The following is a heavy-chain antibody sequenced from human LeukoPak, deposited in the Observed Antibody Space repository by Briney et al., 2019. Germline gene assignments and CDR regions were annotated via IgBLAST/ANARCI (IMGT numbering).Heavy chain of an antibody. Sequence: GGSLRLSCAVSGFTFSSYAMSWVRQAPGKGLEWVPAISSSGGSTYYADSVKGRFTISRDNSKHTLYLQMNSLRAEDTGVYYCAKVFGVPAARYFDYWGQGTLVTVSS. CDR3: AKVFGVPAARYFDY. V-gene: IGHV3-23*01. CDR1: GFTFSSYA. CDR2: ISSSGGST. D-gene: IGHD2-2*01. J-gene: IGHJ4*02.